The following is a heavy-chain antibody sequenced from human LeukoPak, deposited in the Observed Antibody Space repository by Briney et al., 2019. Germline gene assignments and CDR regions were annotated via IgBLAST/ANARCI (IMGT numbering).Heavy chain of an antibody. Sequence: SETLSLTCTVSGGSISSYYWSWIRQPPGKGLEWIGYICYSGSTNYNPSLKSRVTISVDPSKNQFSLKLSSVTAADTAVYYCARDRGSPYYYDSSGLFDYWGQGTLVTVSS. J-gene: IGHJ4*02. CDR1: GGSISSYY. CDR3: ARDRGSPYYYDSSGLFDY. D-gene: IGHD3-22*01. CDR2: ICYSGST. V-gene: IGHV4-59*01.